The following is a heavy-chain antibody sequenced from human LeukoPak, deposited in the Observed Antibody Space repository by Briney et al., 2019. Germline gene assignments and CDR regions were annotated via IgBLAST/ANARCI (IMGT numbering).Heavy chain of an antibody. CDR2: ISGSGGST. CDR3: AKVIQLWRPVEGTEDY. Sequence: GGSLRLSCAASGFTFSSYAMSWVRQAPGKGLEWVSAISGSGGSTYYADSVKGRFTISRGNSKNTLYLQMNSLRAEDTAVYYCAKVIQLWRPVEGTEDYWGQGTLVTVSS. V-gene: IGHV3-23*01. J-gene: IGHJ4*02. D-gene: IGHD5-18*01. CDR1: GFTFSSYA.